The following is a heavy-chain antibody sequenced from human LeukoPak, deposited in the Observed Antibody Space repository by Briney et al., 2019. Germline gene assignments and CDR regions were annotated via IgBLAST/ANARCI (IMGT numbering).Heavy chain of an antibody. CDR1: GFTVSSNY. Sequence: PGGSLRLSCAASGFTVSSNYMSWVRQAPGKGLEWVSVIYSDGSTYYADSVKGRFTISRDNSKNTLYLQMNSLRAEDTAVYYCARTDCSSTSCTFDYWGQGTLVTVSS. CDR2: IYSDGST. CDR3: ARTDCSSTSCTFDY. V-gene: IGHV3-53*01. D-gene: IGHD2-2*01. J-gene: IGHJ4*02.